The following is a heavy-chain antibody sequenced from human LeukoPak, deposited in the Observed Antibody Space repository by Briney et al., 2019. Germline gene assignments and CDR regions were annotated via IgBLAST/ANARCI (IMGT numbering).Heavy chain of an antibody. J-gene: IGHJ6*03. CDR2: IYHSGST. V-gene: IGHV4-38-2*01. Sequence: ASETLSLTCAVSGYSISSGYYWGWIRQPPGKGLEWIGSIYHSGSTYYNPSLRSRVTISVDTSKNQFSLKLSSVTAADTAVYYCARLRDYYYMDVWGKGTTVTVSS. CDR3: ARLRDYYYMDV. CDR1: GYSISSGYY.